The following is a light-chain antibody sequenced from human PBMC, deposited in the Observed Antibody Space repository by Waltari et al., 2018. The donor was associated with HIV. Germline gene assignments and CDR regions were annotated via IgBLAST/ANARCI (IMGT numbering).Light chain of an antibody. Sequence: DIVMTQSPDSRDVSLRERATINCKPSQSVVHRSNNKYYVAWYQKKPGQPPKLLVYWASTRESGVPDRFSGSGSGTDFTLTISSLQAEDVAVYYFQQYYSPPQTFGQGTKVEIK. V-gene: IGKV4-1*01. CDR3: QQYYSPPQT. CDR2: WAS. CDR1: QSVVHRSNNKYY. J-gene: IGKJ1*01.